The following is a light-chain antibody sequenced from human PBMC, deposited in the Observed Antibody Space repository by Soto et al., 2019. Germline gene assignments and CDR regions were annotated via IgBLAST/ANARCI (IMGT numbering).Light chain of an antibody. J-gene: IGLJ3*02. CDR3: SSYTSSSTLVV. Sequence: QSALTQPASVSGSPGQSITISCTGTSSDVGGYNYVSWYQQHPGKAPKLMIYEFSNRPSGVSNRFSGSKSGNTASLTISGLQAEDDADYYCSSYTSSSTLVVFGGGTKLTVL. V-gene: IGLV2-14*01. CDR2: EFS. CDR1: SSDVGGYNY.